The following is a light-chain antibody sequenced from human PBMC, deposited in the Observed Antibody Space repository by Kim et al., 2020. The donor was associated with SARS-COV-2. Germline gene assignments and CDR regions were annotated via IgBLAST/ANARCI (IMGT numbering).Light chain of an antibody. J-gene: IGLJ3*02. CDR2: EDT. Sequence: SCELTQPPSVSVSPGQTARITCSGDALPNQYAYWFQQKPGQAPVLVIYEDTERPSGIPERFSGSTSGTTVTLTISGVQAEDEADYYCQSSDSSDTFWVFG. CDR3: QSSDSSDTFWV. CDR1: ALPNQY. V-gene: IGLV3-25*03.